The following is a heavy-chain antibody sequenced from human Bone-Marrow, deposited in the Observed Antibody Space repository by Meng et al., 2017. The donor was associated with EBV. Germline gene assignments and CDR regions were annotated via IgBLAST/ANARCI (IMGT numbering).Heavy chain of an antibody. CDR2: INHSGST. Sequence: VRLQQWGAGLLKPSEPPSLTCAVYGGSFSGYYWSWIRQPPGTGVEWIGEINHSGSTNYNPSLKSRVTISVDTSKNQFSLNLSSVTAADTSVYYCARGKSRDYIWGSYRIFDYWGQGTLVTVSS. CDR3: ARGKSRDYIWGSYRIFDY. CDR1: GGSFSGYY. J-gene: IGHJ4*02. D-gene: IGHD3-16*02. V-gene: IGHV4-34*01.